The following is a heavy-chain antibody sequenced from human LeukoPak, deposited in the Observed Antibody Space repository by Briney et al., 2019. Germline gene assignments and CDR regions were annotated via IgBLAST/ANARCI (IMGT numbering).Heavy chain of an antibody. CDR3: ARNRGYSITFDD. CDR1: GGTFSSYA. V-gene: IGHV1-69*06. J-gene: IGHJ4*02. Sequence: PSVKVSCKASGGTFSSYAISWVRQAPGQGLEWMGRIIPIFGTANYAQKFQGRVTITADKSTSTAYMELSSLRSEDTAVYYCARNRGYSITFDDWGQGTLVTVSS. D-gene: IGHD5-18*01. CDR2: IIPIFGTA.